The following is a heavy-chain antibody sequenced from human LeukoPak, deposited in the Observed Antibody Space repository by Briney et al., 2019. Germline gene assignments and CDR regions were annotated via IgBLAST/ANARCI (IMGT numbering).Heavy chain of an antibody. D-gene: IGHD1-26*01. Sequence: SETLSLTCTVSGGSISSYYWSWIRKPAGKGLEWIGRIYTSGSTNYNPSLKSRVTMSVDTSKNQFSLKLSSVTAADTAVYYCARDLRVGAMSGFDYWGQGTLVTVSS. CDR1: GGSISSYY. CDR3: ARDLRVGAMSGFDY. V-gene: IGHV4-4*07. J-gene: IGHJ4*02. CDR2: IYTSGST.